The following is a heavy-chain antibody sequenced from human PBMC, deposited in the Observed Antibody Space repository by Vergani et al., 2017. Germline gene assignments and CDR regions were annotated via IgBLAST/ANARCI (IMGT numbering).Heavy chain of an antibody. V-gene: IGHV1-18*01. CDR3: ARISLRRIRDYYFDY. J-gene: IGHJ4*02. CDR2: ISAYNGNT. D-gene: IGHD2-15*01. CDR1: GYTFTSYG. Sequence: QVQLVQSGAEVKKPGASVKVSCKASGYTFTSYGISWVRQAPGQGLEWMGWISAYNGNTNYAQKLQGRVTMTTDTSTSTADMELRSLRSDDTAVYYCARISLRRIRDYYFDYWGQGTLVTVSS.